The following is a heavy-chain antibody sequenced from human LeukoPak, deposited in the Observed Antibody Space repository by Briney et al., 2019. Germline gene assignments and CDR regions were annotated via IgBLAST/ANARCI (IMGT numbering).Heavy chain of an antibody. CDR3: AKGTKLAVAANNYLDY. Sequence: GGSLRLSCVASGFTFGPYTMNWVRQAPGKGLEWISHITSSSDTKYYADSVKGRFTISRDNAKNSLYLQMNSLRAEDTAVYYCAKGTKLAVAANNYLDYWGQGTLLTVSS. D-gene: IGHD2-15*01. J-gene: IGHJ4*02. CDR1: GFTFGPYT. V-gene: IGHV3-48*04. CDR2: ITSSSDTK.